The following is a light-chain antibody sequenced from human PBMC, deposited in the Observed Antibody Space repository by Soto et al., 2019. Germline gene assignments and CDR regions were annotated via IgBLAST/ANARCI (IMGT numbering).Light chain of an antibody. Sequence: EIVMTQSPATLSVSPGERATLSCRASQGIKNYLGWFQQKPGQAPRLLIYGASTRATAIPARFSGSGSGTDFTLTIRRLEPEDFAVYYCQQYGSSYPWTFGQGTKVDI. CDR1: QGIKNY. V-gene: IGKV3-20*01. CDR3: QQYGSSYPWT. CDR2: GAS. J-gene: IGKJ1*01.